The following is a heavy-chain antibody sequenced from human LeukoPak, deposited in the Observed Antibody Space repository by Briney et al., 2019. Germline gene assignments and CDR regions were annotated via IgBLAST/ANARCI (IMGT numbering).Heavy chain of an antibody. J-gene: IGHJ5*02. CDR1: GFTFSNYF. CDR2: INSDGTTT. V-gene: IGHV3-74*03. D-gene: IGHD2-15*01. Sequence: PGGSLRLSCAASGFTFSNYFMHWVRQAPGKGLVWVSRINSDGTTTMYADSVKGRSTISRDNAKNTLYLQMNSLRDEDTAVYYCARRVDATRWFDPWGQGTLVTVSS. CDR3: ARRVDATRWFDP.